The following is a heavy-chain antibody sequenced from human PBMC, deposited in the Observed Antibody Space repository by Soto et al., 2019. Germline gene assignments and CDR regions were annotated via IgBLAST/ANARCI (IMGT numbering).Heavy chain of an antibody. CDR3: VKGGSGWYPFHT. V-gene: IGHV3-23*01. Sequence: EVRLLESGGDLGQPGGSLRVSCAAAGYPFRNYAMSWVRQAPGKGLEWISSITGGSGNANYADSVKGRFTISRDDSNATLHLQMNSLRVEDTAMYYCVKGGSGWYPFHTWGQGTLVSVSS. CDR2: ITGGSGNA. D-gene: IGHD6-19*01. CDR1: GYPFRNYA. J-gene: IGHJ5*02.